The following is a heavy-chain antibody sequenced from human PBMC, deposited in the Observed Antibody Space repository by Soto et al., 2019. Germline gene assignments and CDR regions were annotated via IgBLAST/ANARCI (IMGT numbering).Heavy chain of an antibody. J-gene: IGHJ6*02. CDR2: VSHSGFT. CDR1: GDSISSGDFS. Sequence: PSETLSLTCTVSGDSISSGDFSWIWIRQPQGKGLEWIGYVSHSGFTHYNPSLQSRVTISIDTSKNQFSLKLSSVTAADTAVYYCARVHYDSNGYSGMDVRGQGTTVTGSS. V-gene: IGHV4-30-4*01. CDR3: ARVHYDSNGYSGMDV. D-gene: IGHD3-22*01.